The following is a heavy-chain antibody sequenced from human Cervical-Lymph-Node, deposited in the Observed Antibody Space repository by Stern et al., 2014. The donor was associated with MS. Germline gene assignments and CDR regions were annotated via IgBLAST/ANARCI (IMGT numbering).Heavy chain of an antibody. CDR3: TKAWES. CDR2: MNPDSGDT. Sequence: DQLVESGAEVKKPGASVKVSCKTSGYSFTSDDINWVRQATGQGLEWMGWMNPDSGDTGYEQKFQGRLTITRDTSISTAYMELSNLRSEDTAVYYCTKAWESWGQGTLITVSS. J-gene: IGHJ5*02. V-gene: IGHV1-8*01. D-gene: IGHD1-26*01. CDR1: GYSFTSDD.